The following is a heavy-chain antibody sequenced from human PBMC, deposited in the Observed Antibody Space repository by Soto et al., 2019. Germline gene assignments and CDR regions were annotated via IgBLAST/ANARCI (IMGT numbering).Heavy chain of an antibody. Sequence: PXETLSLTCSVSGCSSRDYFWTWVRQPPGKGLEWIGYISSSGTINYNPSLKSRVTISLDTSRNHFSLKLSSVTTADTAVYFCARDRKLVIPGNYYYYGMDVWGQGTTVTVSS. J-gene: IGHJ6*02. CDR3: ARDRKLVIPGNYYYYGMDV. CDR1: GCSSRDYF. V-gene: IGHV4-59*01. CDR2: ISSSGTI. D-gene: IGHD3-9*01.